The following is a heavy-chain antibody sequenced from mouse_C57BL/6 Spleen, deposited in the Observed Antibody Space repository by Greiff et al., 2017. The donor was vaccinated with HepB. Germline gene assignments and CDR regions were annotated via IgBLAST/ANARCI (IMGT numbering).Heavy chain of an antibody. Sequence: QVHVKQPGAELVKPGASVKLSCKASGYTFTSYWMHWVKQRPGQGLEWIGMIHPNSGSTNYNEKFKSKATLTVDKSSSTAYMQLSSLTSEDSAVYYCAREGYGSLAYWGQGTLVTVSA. J-gene: IGHJ3*01. CDR2: IHPNSGST. V-gene: IGHV1-64*01. D-gene: IGHD1-1*01. CDR3: AREGYGSLAY. CDR1: GYTFTSYW.